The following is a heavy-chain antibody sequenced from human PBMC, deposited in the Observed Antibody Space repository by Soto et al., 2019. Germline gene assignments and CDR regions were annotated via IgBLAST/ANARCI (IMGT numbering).Heavy chain of an antibody. D-gene: IGHD5-12*01. Sequence: PGGSLRLSCAASGFTVSSNYMSWFRQAPGKGLEWVSVIYSGGSTYYADSVKGRFTISRHNSKNTLYLQMNSLRAEDTAVYYCASDPPPIVATEKHGYYYMDVWGKGTTVTVSS. CDR1: GFTVSSNY. V-gene: IGHV3-53*04. J-gene: IGHJ6*03. CDR3: ASDPPPIVATEKHGYYYMDV. CDR2: IYSGGST.